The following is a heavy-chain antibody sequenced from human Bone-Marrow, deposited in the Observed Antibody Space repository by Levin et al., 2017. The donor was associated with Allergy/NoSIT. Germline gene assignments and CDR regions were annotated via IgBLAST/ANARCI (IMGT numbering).Heavy chain of an antibody. CDR3: ATLVAGRSDY. Sequence: SETLFLTCSVSGGSITSGDYYWTWIRQPPGTGLEWIGYIYYSGTTSYNPSLKSRVTISVDTSQNQFSLQLHSVTAADTAVYYCATLVAGRSDYWGQGTLITVSS. D-gene: IGHD6-19*01. V-gene: IGHV4-30-4*01. J-gene: IGHJ4*02. CDR2: IYYSGTT. CDR1: GGSITSGDYY.